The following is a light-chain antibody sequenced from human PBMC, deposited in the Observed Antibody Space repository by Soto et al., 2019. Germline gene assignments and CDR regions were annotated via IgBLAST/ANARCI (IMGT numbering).Light chain of an antibody. CDR1: SGSIASNY. Sequence: NFMLTQPHSVSESPGKTVTISCTRSSGSIASNYVQWYQQRPGSAPTTVIYGDNQRPSGVPDRFSGSIDSSSNSASLTIFGLKTEDEADYYCQSYDSAEAVFGGGTQLTVL. CDR3: QSYDSAEAV. V-gene: IGLV6-57*03. J-gene: IGLJ7*01. CDR2: GDN.